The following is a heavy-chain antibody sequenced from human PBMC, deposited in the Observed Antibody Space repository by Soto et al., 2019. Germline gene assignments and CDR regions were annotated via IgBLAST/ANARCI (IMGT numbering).Heavy chain of an antibody. CDR3: AKDGSAGDGYNYFDY. J-gene: IGHJ4*02. CDR2: ISWNSGSI. V-gene: IGHV3-9*01. CDR1: GFTFDDYA. D-gene: IGHD5-12*01. Sequence: SGGSLRLSCAASGFTFDDYAMHWVRQAPGKGLEWVSGISWNSGSIGYADSVKGRFTISRDNAKNSLYLQMNSLRAEDTALYYCAKDGSAGDGYNYFDYWGQGTLVTVSS.